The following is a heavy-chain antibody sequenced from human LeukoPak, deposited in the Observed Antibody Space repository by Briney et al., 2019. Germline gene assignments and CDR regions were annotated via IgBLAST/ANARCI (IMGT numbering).Heavy chain of an antibody. CDR1: GGSISSSSYY. Sequence: PSETLSLTCTVSGGSISSSSYYWGWIRQPPGKGLEWIGSIYYSGSTNYNPSLKSRVTISVDTSKNQFSLKLSSVTAADTAVYYCARGRAFTYYDSSGWDYYFDYWGQGTLVTVSS. J-gene: IGHJ4*02. V-gene: IGHV4-39*07. CDR2: IYYSGST. CDR3: ARGRAFTYYDSSGWDYYFDY. D-gene: IGHD3-22*01.